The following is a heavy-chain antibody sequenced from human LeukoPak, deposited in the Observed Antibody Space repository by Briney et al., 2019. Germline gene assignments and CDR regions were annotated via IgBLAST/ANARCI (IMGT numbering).Heavy chain of an antibody. D-gene: IGHD1-14*01. CDR2: INRGGSDK. Sequence: PGGSLRLSCAASGFTFEDYGMSWVRQAPGKGLEWVANINRGGSDKYYVDSVKGRFTISRDNANNLLYLQMNSLRGEDTAVYYCTRDRSRAEDDWGQGTLVTVSS. J-gene: IGHJ4*02. CDR3: TRDRSRAEDD. V-gene: IGHV3-7*01. CDR1: GFTFEDYG.